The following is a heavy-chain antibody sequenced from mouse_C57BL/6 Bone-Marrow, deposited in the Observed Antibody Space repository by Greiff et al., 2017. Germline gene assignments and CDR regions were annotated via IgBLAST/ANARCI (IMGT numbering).Heavy chain of an antibody. CDR2: IYPRSGNN. J-gene: IGHJ2*01. CDR1: GYTFTSYG. D-gene: IGHD1-1*01. CDR3: ARQYYGSHDC. V-gene: IGHV1-81*01. Sequence: VQLQQSGAELARPGASVKLSCKASGYTFTSYGISWVKQRPGQGLEWIGEIYPRSGNNYYNEKFKGKATLTVDKSSSTAYLVIRSRTTEESAVYFCARQYYGSHDCWGQGTTLTVSS.